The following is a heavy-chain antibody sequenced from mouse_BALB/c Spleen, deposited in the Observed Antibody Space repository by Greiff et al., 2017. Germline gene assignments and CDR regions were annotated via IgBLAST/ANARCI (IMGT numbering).Heavy chain of an antibody. D-gene: IGHD2-14*01. CDR1: GYAFTNYL. J-gene: IGHJ2*01. Sequence: QVQLKQSGAELVRPGTSVKVSCKASGYAFTNYLIEWVKQRPGQGLEWIGVINPGSGGTNYNEKFKGKATLTADKSSSTAYMQLSSLTSDDSAVYFCARSYRYDGFDYWGQGTTLTVSS. CDR2: INPGSGGT. CDR3: ARSYRYDGFDY. V-gene: IGHV1-54*03.